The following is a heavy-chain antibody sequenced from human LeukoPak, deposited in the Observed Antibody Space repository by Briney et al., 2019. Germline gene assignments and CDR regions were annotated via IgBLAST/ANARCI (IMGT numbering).Heavy chain of an antibody. V-gene: IGHV3-11*01. CDR3: ARELLTLNPSDVYAFDI. D-gene: IGHD3-16*01. J-gene: IGHJ3*02. CDR2: ISSRGTTI. Sequence: PGGSLRLSCAASGFTFGDYYMSWIRQAPGKELEWLSYISSRGTTIYYGDSVKGRFTISRDNSMNLLYLQMNGLRAEDTAVYYCARELLTLNPSDVYAFDIWGQGTLVTVSS. CDR1: GFTFGDYY.